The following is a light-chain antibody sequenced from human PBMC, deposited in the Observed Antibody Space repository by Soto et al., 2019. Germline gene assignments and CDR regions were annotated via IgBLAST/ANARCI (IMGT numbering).Light chain of an antibody. Sequence: QSVLTQPPSASGTPGQRVTIYYSGSSSNIGSNYVYWYQQLPGTAPKLLIYRNNQRPSGVPDRFSGSKSGTSASLAISGLRSEDEADYYCAAWDDSLSGPVFGGGTQLTVL. V-gene: IGLV1-47*01. J-gene: IGLJ7*01. CDR3: AAWDDSLSGPV. CDR1: SSNIGSNY. CDR2: RNN.